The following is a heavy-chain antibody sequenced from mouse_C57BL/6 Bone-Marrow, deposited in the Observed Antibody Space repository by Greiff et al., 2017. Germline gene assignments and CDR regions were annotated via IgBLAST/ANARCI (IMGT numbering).Heavy chain of an antibody. J-gene: IGHJ3*01. CDR1: GFTFSDYY. Sequence: EVKLVESGGGLVQPGGSLKLSCAASGFTFSDYYLYWVRQTPEKRLEWVAYISNGGGSTYYPDTVKGRFTISRDNAKNTLYLQMSRLKSEDTAMYYCARGPYWGQGTLVTVSA. CDR2: ISNGGGST. V-gene: IGHV5-12*01. CDR3: ARGPY.